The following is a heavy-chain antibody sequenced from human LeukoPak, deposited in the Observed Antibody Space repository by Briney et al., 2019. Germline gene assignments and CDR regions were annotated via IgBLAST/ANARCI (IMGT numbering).Heavy chain of an antibody. V-gene: IGHV1-69*05. CDR3: ARGDTAMAKGGYYFDY. J-gene: IGHJ4*02. D-gene: IGHD5-18*01. CDR2: IIPIFGTA. CDR1: GGTFSSYA. Sequence: SVKVSCKASGGTFSSYAISWVRQARGQGLEWMGGIIPIFGTANYAQKFQGRVTITTDESTSTAYMELSSLRSEDTAVYYCARGDTAMAKGGYYFDYWGQGTLVTVSS.